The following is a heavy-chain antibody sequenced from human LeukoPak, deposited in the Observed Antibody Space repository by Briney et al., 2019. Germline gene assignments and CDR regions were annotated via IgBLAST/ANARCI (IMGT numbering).Heavy chain of an antibody. CDR1: EFTFTTYG. CDR3: ARDWKTNSFDY. CDR2: IYYDGSNV. D-gene: IGHD1-1*01. J-gene: IGHJ4*02. V-gene: IGHV3-33*01. Sequence: GRSLTLSCAASEFTFTTYGMHWVRQAPGKGLEWVAFIYYDGSNVYYADYVKGRFTISRDISKNTLYLQMDSLRAEDTAIYYCARDWKTNSFDYWGQGTLVTVSS.